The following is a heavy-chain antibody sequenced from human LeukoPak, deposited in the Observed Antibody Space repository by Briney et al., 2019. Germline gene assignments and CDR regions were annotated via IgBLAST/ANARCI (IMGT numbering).Heavy chain of an antibody. CDR2: IYYIGTT. J-gene: IGHJ4*02. D-gene: IGHD3-16*01. CDR3: ARSSRYGSCDY. CDR1: GGSVSSGSYY. V-gene: IGHV4-61*01. Sequence: PSETLSLTCTVSGGSVSSGSYYWSWIRQPPGKGLEWIGYIYYIGTTNYNPSLKSRVTISADTSKNQFSLKLSSVTAADTAVYYCARSSRYGSCDYWGRGTLVTVSS.